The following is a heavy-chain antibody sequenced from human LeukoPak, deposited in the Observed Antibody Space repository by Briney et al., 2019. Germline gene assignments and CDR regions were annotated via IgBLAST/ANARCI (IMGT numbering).Heavy chain of an antibody. D-gene: IGHD4-11*01. J-gene: IGHJ4*02. V-gene: IGHV4-59*08. CDR2: NYHSGST. Sequence: PSETLSLTCTVSGGSTSSYYWSWIRQPPGKGLEWIGFNYHSGSTNCNPSLKSRVTMSVDTSKNQFSLKLTSVTAAGTAVYYCARHGGNYDFDSRGQGTLVTVSS. CDR3: ARHGGNYDFDS. CDR1: GGSTSSYY.